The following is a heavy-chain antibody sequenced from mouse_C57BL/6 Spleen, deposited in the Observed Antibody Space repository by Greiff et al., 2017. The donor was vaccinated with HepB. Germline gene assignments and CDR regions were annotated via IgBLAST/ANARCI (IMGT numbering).Heavy chain of an antibody. J-gene: IGHJ2*01. CDR2: IYPGDGDT. D-gene: IGHD1-1*01. V-gene: IGHV1-82*01. CDR1: GYAFSSSW. CDR3: AIITTVVADY. Sequence: VKLQESGPELVKPGASVKISCKASGYAFSSSWMNWVKQRPGKGLEWIGRIYPGDGDTNYNGKFKGKATLTADKSSSTAYMQLSSLTSEDSAVYFCAIITTVVADYWGQGTTLTVSS.